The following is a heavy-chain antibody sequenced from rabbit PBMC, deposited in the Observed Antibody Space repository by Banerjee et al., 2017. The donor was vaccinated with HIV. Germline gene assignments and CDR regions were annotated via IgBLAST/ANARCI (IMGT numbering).Heavy chain of an antibody. V-gene: IGHV1S45*01. D-gene: IGHD4-1*01. Sequence: QLVESGGVLVQPEGSLTLTCTASCFSFSSNYYMCWVRQAPGKGLEWAAGIYAGSSGSTYYASWAKGRFTISKTSSTTVTLQMTSLTAADSATYFCARDLAGVIGWNFKLWGPGTLVTVS. J-gene: IGHJ4*01. CDR2: IYAGSSGST. CDR3: ARDLAGVIGWNFKL. CDR1: CFSFSSNYY.